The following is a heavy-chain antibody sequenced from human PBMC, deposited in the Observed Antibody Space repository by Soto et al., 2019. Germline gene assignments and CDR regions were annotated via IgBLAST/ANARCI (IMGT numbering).Heavy chain of an antibody. V-gene: IGHV3-74*01. D-gene: IGHD3-10*01. CDR1: GFTFSSYW. CDR2: INSDGSST. CDR3: AREDGSGSYYNVGEY. Sequence: EVQLVESGGGLVQPGGSLRLSCAASGFTFSSYWMHWVRQAPGKGLVWVSRINSDGSSTTYADSVKGRFTISRDNAKKTRYLQMNSLRADDRAVYYCAREDGSGSYYNVGEYFGQGTLVTVSS. J-gene: IGHJ4*02.